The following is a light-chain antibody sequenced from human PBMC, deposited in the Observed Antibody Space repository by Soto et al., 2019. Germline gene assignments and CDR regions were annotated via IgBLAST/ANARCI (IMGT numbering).Light chain of an antibody. J-gene: IGKJ2*01. V-gene: IGKV1-33*01. Sequence: DIQLTQSPSSLSASVGDRVTITCQASQDISKSLNWYQHRPGKAPKLLIHGASSLDTGVPSRFSGYGSCTYFTSTISSLQPEDIETYYCQQYDNRLYSVGQGTKLQIK. CDR3: QQYDNRLYS. CDR1: QDISKS. CDR2: GAS.